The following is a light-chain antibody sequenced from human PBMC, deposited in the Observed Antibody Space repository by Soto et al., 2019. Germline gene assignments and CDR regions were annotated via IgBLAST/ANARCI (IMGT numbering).Light chain of an antibody. Sequence: EIVLTQSPGTLSLSPGERATLSCRASQNVTSRYLAWYQQKPGQAPRLLIFGAFSRATGIPDRFSGSGSGTDFTLTISSLEPEDFVVYYCQHYGTSHTFGQGTKLE. CDR3: QHYGTSHT. J-gene: IGKJ2*01. V-gene: IGKV3-20*01. CDR1: QNVTSRY. CDR2: GAF.